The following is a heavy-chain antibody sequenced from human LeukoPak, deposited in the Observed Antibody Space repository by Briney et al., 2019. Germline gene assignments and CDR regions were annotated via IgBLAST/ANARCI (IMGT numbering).Heavy chain of an antibody. CDR1: GGSISSYY. CDR3: ARATYYDFWSGWRD. CDR2: IYYSGST. V-gene: IGHV4-59*01. J-gene: IGHJ4*02. D-gene: IGHD3-3*01. Sequence: SETLSLTCTVSGGSISSYYWSWIRQPPGKGLEWIGYIYYSGSTNYNPSLKSRVTISVDTSKNQFSLKLTSVTAADTAVYYCARATYYDFWSGWRDWGQGTLVTVSS.